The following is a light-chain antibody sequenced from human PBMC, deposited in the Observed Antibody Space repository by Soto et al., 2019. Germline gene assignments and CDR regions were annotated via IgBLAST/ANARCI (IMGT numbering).Light chain of an antibody. V-gene: IGKV4-1*01. Sequence: DIVMTQSPDSLAVSLGGRATINCKSSQSVLYSLNDKNYLAWYQQKPGQPPKLLIYWASTRESGVPDRFSGSGSGTDFTLAISSLQAEDAAVYYCQQYDSAPFTFGPGTKVEIK. CDR3: QQYDSAPFT. J-gene: IGKJ3*01. CDR1: QSVLYSLNDKNY. CDR2: WAS.